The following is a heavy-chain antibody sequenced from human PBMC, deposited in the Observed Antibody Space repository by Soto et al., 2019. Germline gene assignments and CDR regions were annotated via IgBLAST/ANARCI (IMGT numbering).Heavy chain of an antibody. Sequence: SETLSLTCSVSGGSISSGDYYWSWIRQPPGKGLEWIGYIYYSGSTYYNPSLKSRVTISVDTSKNQFSLKLSSVTAADTAVYYCARASSLPGYYYYYYGMDVWGQGTTVTVSS. CDR3: ARASSLPGYYYYYYGMDV. V-gene: IGHV4-30-4*01. J-gene: IGHJ6*02. CDR2: IYYSGST. CDR1: GGSISSGDYY.